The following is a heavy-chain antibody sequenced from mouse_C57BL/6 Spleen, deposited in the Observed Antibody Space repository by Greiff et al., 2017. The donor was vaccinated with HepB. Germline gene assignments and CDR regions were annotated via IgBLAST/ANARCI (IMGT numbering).Heavy chain of an antibody. CDR3: ARPSNYGGFDY. Sequence: DVHLVESGGDLVKPGGSLKLSCAASGFTFSSYGMSWVRQTPDKRLEWVATISSGGSYTYYPDSVKGRFTISRDNAKNTLYLQMSSLKSEDTAMYYCARPSNYGGFDYWGQGTTLTVSS. V-gene: IGHV5-6*01. D-gene: IGHD2-5*01. CDR1: GFTFSSYG. CDR2: ISSGGSYT. J-gene: IGHJ2*01.